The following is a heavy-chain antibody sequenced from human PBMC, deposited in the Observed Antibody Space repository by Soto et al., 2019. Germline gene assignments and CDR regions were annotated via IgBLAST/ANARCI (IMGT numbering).Heavy chain of an antibody. Sequence: QVQLVQSGAEVKKPESSVRVSCKASGGTFNNYAITWVRQAPGQGLEWMGGTIPMFGTTNYAEKFQGRVTITADESTNTAYMELSSLRSEDTAVYYCTRCGIRYHSIGFYFGIDGMDVWGQGTTVIVSS. J-gene: IGHJ6*02. V-gene: IGHV1-69*12. D-gene: IGHD3-22*01. CDR2: TIPMFGTT. CDR1: GGTFNNYA. CDR3: TRCGIRYHSIGFYFGIDGMDV.